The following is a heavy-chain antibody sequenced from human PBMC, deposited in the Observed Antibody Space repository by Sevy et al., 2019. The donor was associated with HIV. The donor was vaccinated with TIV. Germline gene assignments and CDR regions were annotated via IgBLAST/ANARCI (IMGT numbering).Heavy chain of an antibody. V-gene: IGHV3-64D*06. J-gene: IGHJ4*02. D-gene: IGHD3-10*01. CDR2: ISSNGGST. CDR1: GFTFSSYA. CDR3: VKDGSYYGSGSYPARRAFDY. Sequence: GESLKISCSASGFTFSSYAMHWVRQAPGKGLEYVSAISSNGGSTYYADSVKGRFTISRDNSKNTLYLKMSSLRAEDTSVYYCVKDGSYYGSGSYPARRAFDYWGQGTLVTVSS.